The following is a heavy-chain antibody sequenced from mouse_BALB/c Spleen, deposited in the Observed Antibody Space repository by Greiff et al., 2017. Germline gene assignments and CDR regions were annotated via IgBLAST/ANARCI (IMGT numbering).Heavy chain of an antibody. CDR2: IWAGGST. CDR1: GFSLTSYG. CDR3: AREDYRYDGFAY. D-gene: IGHD2-14*01. Sequence: QVQLKESGPGLVAPSQSLSITCTVSGFSLTSYGVHWFRQPLGKGLAWLGVIWAGGSTNYNSALMSRLSISKYNSKRQVFLKMNSLQTDDTAMYYCAREDYRYDGFAYWGQGTLVTVSA. J-gene: IGHJ3*01. V-gene: IGHV2-9*02.